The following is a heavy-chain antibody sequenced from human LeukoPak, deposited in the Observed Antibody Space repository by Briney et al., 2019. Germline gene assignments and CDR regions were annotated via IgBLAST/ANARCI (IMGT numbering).Heavy chain of an antibody. D-gene: IGHD2-2*02. CDR1: GFTFSTYG. V-gene: IGHV3-30*18. CDR2: ISHDGSNK. CDR3: AKNRIPTAITPDS. Sequence: GGSLRLSCADSGFTFSTYGMHWVRQAPGKGLEWVAAISHDGSNKYYADSVKGRFTISRDNSKNTLYLQMDSLRAEDTAVYYCAKNRIPTAITPDSWGQGTLVTVSS. J-gene: IGHJ5*01.